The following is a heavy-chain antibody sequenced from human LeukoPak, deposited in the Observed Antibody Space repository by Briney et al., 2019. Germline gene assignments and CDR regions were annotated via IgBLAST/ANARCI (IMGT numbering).Heavy chain of an antibody. CDR2: IKQDGSEK. V-gene: IGHV3-7*01. Sequence: GGSLRLSCSASGFTFSSCWMSWVRQAPGKGLEWVANIKQDGSEKYYVDSVKGRFTISRDNAKNSLSLQMNSLRAEDTAMYYCARMDIGLVRDWGQGTLVTVSS. D-gene: IGHD3-10*01. CDR1: GFTFSSCW. CDR3: ARMDIGLVRD. J-gene: IGHJ4*02.